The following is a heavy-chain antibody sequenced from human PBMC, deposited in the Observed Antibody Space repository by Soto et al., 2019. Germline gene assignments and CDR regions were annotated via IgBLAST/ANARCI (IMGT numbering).Heavy chain of an antibody. J-gene: IGHJ4*02. Sequence: ASVKVSCKASGGTFSSYAISWVRQAPGQGLEWMGGIIPIFGTANYAQKFQGRVTITADESTSTAYMELSSLRSEDTAVYYCARAVLGSIESPNYDYVWGSYRPRRGYYFDYWGQGTLVTVS. V-gene: IGHV1-69*13. CDR1: GGTFSSYA. D-gene: IGHD3-16*02. CDR2: IIPIFGTA. CDR3: ARAVLGSIESPNYDYVWGSYRPRRGYYFDY.